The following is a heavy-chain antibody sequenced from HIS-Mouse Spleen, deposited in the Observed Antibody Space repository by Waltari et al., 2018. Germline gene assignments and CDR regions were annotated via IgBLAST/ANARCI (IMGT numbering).Heavy chain of an antibody. Sequence: QVQLVESGGGVVQPGRSLRLSCAASGFTFSSYAMHWVRQAPGKGLEGVAVISYDGSNKYYADAVKGRFTISRDNSKNTLYLQMNSLRAEDTAVYYCARVTGGGYWGQGTLVTVSS. CDR3: ARVTGGGY. V-gene: IGHV3-30-3*01. CDR2: ISYDGSNK. J-gene: IGHJ4*02. D-gene: IGHD3-10*01. CDR1: GFTFSSYA.